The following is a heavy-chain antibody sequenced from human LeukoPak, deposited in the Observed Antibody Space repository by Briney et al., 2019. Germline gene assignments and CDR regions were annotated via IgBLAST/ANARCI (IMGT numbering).Heavy chain of an antibody. Sequence: ASVKVSCKASVYTFTSYYMHWVRQAPAQGLAWMGIINPSGGSTSYAQKFQGRVTMTRDTSTSTVYMELSSLRSEDTAVYYCARRTRFGELAVDCWGQGTLVTVSS. CDR2: INPSGGST. CDR3: ARRTRFGELAVDC. D-gene: IGHD3-10*01. V-gene: IGHV1-46*03. CDR1: VYTFTSYY. J-gene: IGHJ4*02.